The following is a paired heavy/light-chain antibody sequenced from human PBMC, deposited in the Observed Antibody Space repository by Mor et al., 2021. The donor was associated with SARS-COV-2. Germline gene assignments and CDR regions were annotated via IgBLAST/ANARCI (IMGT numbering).Heavy chain of an antibody. CDR3: VREPTAAE. CDR2: IYAAGST. CDR1: GFTVSTSY. Sequence: EVQLVETGGGLIQPGGSLRLSCAASGFTVSTSYMSWVRQAPGKGLEWVSLIYAAGSTHYADSVKGRFTISRDSSKNTLYLQMYTLRAEDTAVYYCVREPTAAEWGQGTRVTVSS. V-gene: IGHV3-53*02. J-gene: IGHJ4*02. D-gene: IGHD2-2*01.
Light chain of an antibody. Sequence: QIVLTQSPSASASLGASVRLTCTLSGGHSSYAIAWHQQQPEKGPRYLMKVNIDGSHIKGDGIPDRFSGSSSGTERHLTISSLQSEDEADYYCQTWDTGIQVFGGGTKLTVL. CDR3: QTWDTGIQV. CDR2: VNIDGSH. V-gene: IGLV4-69*01. CDR1: GGHSSYA. J-gene: IGLJ2*01.